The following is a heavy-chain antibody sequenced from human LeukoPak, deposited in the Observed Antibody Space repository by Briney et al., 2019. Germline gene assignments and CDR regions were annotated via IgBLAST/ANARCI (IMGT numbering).Heavy chain of an antibody. CDR1: GFTFSSYT. CDR2: ISSDSNYI. D-gene: IGHD3-9*01. J-gene: IGHJ5*02. V-gene: IGHV3-21*01. Sequence: GGSLRLSCAASGFTFSSYTMNWVRPAPGKGLEWVSSISSDSNYIYYADSVKGRFTISRDNAWNSLYLQMNSLRAEDTAVYYCARKENILTGYYDHWGQGTLVTVSS. CDR3: ARKENILTGYYDH.